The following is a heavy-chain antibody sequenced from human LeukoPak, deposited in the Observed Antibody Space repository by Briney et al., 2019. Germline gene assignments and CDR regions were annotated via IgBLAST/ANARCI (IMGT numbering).Heavy chain of an antibody. V-gene: IGHV3-23*01. J-gene: IGHJ4*02. CDR1: GFTFSNYA. CDR2: ISGSGGNT. Sequence: QAGGSLRLPCAASGFTFSNYAMSWVRQAPGKGLEWVSAISGSGGNTYYADSVKGRFTISRDNSKNTLYLQVNSLRAEDTAVYYCAKDRSGWYVWDFWGQGTLVTVSS. D-gene: IGHD6-19*01. CDR3: AKDRSGWYVWDF.